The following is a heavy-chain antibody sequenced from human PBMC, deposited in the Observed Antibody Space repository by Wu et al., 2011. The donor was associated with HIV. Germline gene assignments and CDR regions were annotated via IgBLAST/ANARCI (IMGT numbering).Heavy chain of an antibody. CDR2: IIPIFGTA. D-gene: IGHD5-18*01. CDR3: ARGGAGIQLWSLGYYYYGMDV. Sequence: QVQLVQSGAEVKKPGSSVKVSCKASGGTFSSNAISWVRQAPGQGLEWMGGIIPIFGTANYAQKFQGRVTITTDESTSTAHMELSSLRSEDTAVYHCARGGAGIQLWSLGYYYYGMDVWGQGTTVTVSS. V-gene: IGHV1-69*01. CDR1: GGTFSSNA. J-gene: IGHJ6*02.